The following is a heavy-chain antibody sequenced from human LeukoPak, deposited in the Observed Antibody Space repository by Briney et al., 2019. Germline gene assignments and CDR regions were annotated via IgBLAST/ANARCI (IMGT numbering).Heavy chain of an antibody. V-gene: IGHV5-10-1*01. CDR3: ARHDY. Sequence: GESLRISCKASGYSLTSYWISWVRQMPGKGLEWMGRIDPTDSYTDYSPSSQGHVTISVDKSINTAYLQWYSLKASDTAMYYCARHDYWGQGTLVTVSS. J-gene: IGHJ4*02. CDR1: GYSLTSYW. CDR2: IDPTDSYT.